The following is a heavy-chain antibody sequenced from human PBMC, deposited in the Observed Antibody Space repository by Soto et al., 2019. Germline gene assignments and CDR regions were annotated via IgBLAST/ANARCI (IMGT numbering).Heavy chain of an antibody. CDR3: ARDKNWNYVRYFEY. Sequence: SVKVSCKASGYTCTSYGISWVRQAPGQGLEWMGWISAYNGNTNYAQKLQGRGTMTTDTSTSTAYMELRSLRSDDTAVYYCARDKNWNYVRYFEYSGQGTLVSVSA. CDR2: ISAYNGNT. J-gene: IGHJ4*02. V-gene: IGHV1-18*04. CDR1: GYTCTSYG. D-gene: IGHD1-7*01.